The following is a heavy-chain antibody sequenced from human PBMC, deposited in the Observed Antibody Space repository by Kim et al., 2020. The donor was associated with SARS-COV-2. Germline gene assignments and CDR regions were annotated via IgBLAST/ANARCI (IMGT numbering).Heavy chain of an antibody. CDR2: IRSKAYGGTT. D-gene: IGHD5-18*01. V-gene: IGHV3-49*03. Sequence: GGSLRLSCTASGFTFGDYAMSWFRQAPGKGLEWVGFIRSKAYGGTTEYAASVKGRFTISRDDSKSIAYLQMNSLKTEDTAVYYCTRGGTAMVISRHIDIDYWGQGTLVTVSS. J-gene: IGHJ4*02. CDR1: GFTFGDYA. CDR3: TRGGTAMVISRHIDIDY.